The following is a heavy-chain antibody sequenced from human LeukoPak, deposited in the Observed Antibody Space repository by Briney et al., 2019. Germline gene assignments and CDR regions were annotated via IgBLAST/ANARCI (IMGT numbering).Heavy chain of an antibody. CDR1: GFTFSSYG. CDR3: AREFRDGYNPFDY. D-gene: IGHD5-24*01. CDR2: IWYDGSNK. Sequence: GGSLRLSCAASGFTFSSYGMHWVRQAPGKGLEWVAVIWYDGSNKYYADSVKGRFTISRDNSKNTLYLQMNGLRAEDTAVYYCAREFRDGYNPFDYWGQGTLVTVSS. J-gene: IGHJ4*02. V-gene: IGHV3-33*01.